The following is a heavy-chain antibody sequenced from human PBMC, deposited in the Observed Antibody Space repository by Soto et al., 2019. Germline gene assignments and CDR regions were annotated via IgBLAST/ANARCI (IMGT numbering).Heavy chain of an antibody. CDR3: AREQGDAVFGVLIGLTVDY. CDR1: GGSISSGGYY. Sequence: QVQLQESGPGLVKPSQTLSLTCTVSGGSISSGGYYWSWIRQRPGKGLEWIGYIYYSGSTYYNPSLKSRVTTTADTAKNQCSPNLSSVTAADTAMYYCAREQGDAVFGVLIGLTVDYWGQGTQVTVSS. CDR2: IYYSGST. V-gene: IGHV4-31*03. J-gene: IGHJ4*02. D-gene: IGHD3-3*01.